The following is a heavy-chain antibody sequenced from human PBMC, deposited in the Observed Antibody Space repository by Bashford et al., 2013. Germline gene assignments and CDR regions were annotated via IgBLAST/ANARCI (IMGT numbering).Heavy chain of an antibody. CDR3: ARRGGYCRGTSCSGDYVLFGLDV. V-gene: IGHV4-30-4*01. Sequence: SETLSLTCSVSGGSISSGDYYWTWIRQPPGKGLEWIGYIYYTGTTSYMPSLKSRVTISMDASKRDFSLNLASVTAADTAVYYCARRGGYCRGTSCSGDYVLFGLDVVGPRDLGHRX. J-gene: IGHJ6*02. CDR2: IYYTGTT. CDR1: GGSISSGDYY. D-gene: IGHD2-2*03.